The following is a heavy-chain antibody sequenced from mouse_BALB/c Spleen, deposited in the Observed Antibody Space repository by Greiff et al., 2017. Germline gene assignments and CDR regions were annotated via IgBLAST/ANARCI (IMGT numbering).Heavy chain of an antibody. D-gene: IGHD2-4*01. V-gene: IGHV1S81*02. J-gene: IGHJ3*01. CDR3: TRSDYDGWFAY. CDR2: INPSNGGT. CDR1: GYTFTSYY. Sequence: VQLQQSGAELVKPGASVKLSCKASGYTFTSYYMYWVKQRPGQGLEWIGGINPSNGGTNFNEKFKSKATLTVDKSSSTAYMQLSSLTSEDSAVYYCTRSDYDGWFAYWGQETLVTVSA.